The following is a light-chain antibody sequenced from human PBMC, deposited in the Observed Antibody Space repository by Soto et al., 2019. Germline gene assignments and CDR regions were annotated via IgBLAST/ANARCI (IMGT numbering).Light chain of an antibody. CDR3: QVWDTTSDHWM. J-gene: IGLJ3*02. CDR2: DDS. Sequence: SYELTQPPSVSVAPRQTATITCGGNNIGSRSVHWYQQKSGQAPVLVVFDDSVRPSGIPEGISGYNSGTTATLTISGVEAGDEADYYCQVWDTTSDHWMFGGGTQLTVL. V-gene: IGLV3-21*02. CDR1: NIGSRS.